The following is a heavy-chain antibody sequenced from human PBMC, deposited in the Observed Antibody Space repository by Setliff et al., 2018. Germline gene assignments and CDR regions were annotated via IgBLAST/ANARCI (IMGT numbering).Heavy chain of an antibody. D-gene: IGHD2-15*01. CDR1: GGTFTSYG. CDR2: INPIFGTT. V-gene: IGHV1-69*05. J-gene: IGHJ4*02. Sequence: SVKVSCKASGGTFTSYGISWVRQAPGQGLEWMGGINPIFGTTTYAQKFQGRVTITTDESTSTAFMQLSSLRTEDTAVYYCARGWWNYINFWGQGIQVTVSS. CDR3: ARGWWNYINF.